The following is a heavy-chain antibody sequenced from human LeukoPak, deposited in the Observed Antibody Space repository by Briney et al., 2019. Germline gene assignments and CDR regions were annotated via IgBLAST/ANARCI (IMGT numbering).Heavy chain of an antibody. CDR3: ARGHVLRFLEWPYMDV. V-gene: IGHV3-48*04. CDR2: ISSSSSTI. J-gene: IGHJ6*03. Sequence: GGSLRLSCAASGFTFSRYSMNWVREAPGKGLEWVSYISSSSSTIYYADSVKGRFTISRDNAKNSLYLQMNSLRAEDTAVYYCARGHVLRFLEWPYMDVWGKGTTVTVSS. CDR1: GFTFSRYS. D-gene: IGHD3-3*01.